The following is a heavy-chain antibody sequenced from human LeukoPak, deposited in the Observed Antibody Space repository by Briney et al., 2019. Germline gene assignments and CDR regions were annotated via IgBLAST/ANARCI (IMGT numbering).Heavy chain of an antibody. D-gene: IGHD1-26*01. J-gene: IGHJ6*02. V-gene: IGHV3-30*04. Sequence: GGSLRLSCAASGLTFSSYAMHWVRQAPGKGLEWVAVISYDGSNKYYADSVKGRFTISRDNSKNTLYLQMNSLRAEDTAVYYCARDGELFGMDVWGQGTTVTVSS. CDR1: GLTFSSYA. CDR3: ARDGELFGMDV. CDR2: ISYDGSNK.